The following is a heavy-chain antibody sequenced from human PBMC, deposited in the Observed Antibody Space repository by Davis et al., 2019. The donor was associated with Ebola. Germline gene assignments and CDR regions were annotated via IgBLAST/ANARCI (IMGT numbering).Heavy chain of an antibody. CDR3: ARDTYYYDSSGDAGYNYYYGMDV. D-gene: IGHD3-22*01. J-gene: IGHJ6*02. CDR2: ISSDGSST. Sequence: GESLKISCAASGFTFSNYWMHWVRQAPGKGLVWVSRISSDGSSTSYADSVKGRFTISRDNSKNTLYLQMNSLRAEDTAVYYCARDTYYYDSSGDAGYNYYYGMDVWGQGTTVTVSS. CDR1: GFTFSNYW. V-gene: IGHV3-74*01.